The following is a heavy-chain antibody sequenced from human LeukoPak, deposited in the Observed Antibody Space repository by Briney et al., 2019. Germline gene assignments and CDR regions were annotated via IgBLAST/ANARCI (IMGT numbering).Heavy chain of an antibody. J-gene: IGHJ6*03. V-gene: IGHV4-61*01. CDR3: ARITGNYYYYYYMDV. CDR2: IFYSGTT. Sequence: PSETLSLTCSVSGGSISSGSYYWSWIRQPPGKGLEWIGYIFYSGTTNYNPSLKSRVTMSLDTSKNQVSLKLSSVTAADTAVYYCARITGNYYYYYYMDVWGKGTPVTVSS. D-gene: IGHD2-8*02. CDR1: GGSISSGSYY.